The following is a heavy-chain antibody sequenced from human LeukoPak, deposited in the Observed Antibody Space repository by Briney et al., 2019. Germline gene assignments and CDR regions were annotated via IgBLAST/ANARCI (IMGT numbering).Heavy chain of an antibody. V-gene: IGHV4-34*01. Sequence: PSETLSLTCAVYGGSFSGYYWSWIRQPPGKGLEWIGEINHSGSTTYNPSLKTRVTISVNTSKNHFSLKLSSVTAADTAVYYCARESSREPFAPWGQGTLLTVSS. J-gene: IGHJ5*02. D-gene: IGHD1-14*01. CDR3: ARESSREPFAP. CDR1: GGSFSGYY. CDR2: INHSGST.